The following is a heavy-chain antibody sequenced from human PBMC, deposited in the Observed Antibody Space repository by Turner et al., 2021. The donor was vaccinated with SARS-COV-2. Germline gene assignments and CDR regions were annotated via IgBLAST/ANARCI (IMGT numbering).Heavy chain of an antibody. CDR2: INPNSGGT. CDR1: GYTFAGYY. J-gene: IGHJ4*02. V-gene: IGHV1-2*02. Sequence: QVQLVQSGAEVQTPGASVKVSCKASGYTFAGYYTHWVRQAPGQGLKWMGWINPNSGGTNYAQRFQGRVTMTGDTSISTAYMELSTLRSDDTAVYYCARSVSWLQSLTVDYWGQGTLVTVSS. CDR3: ARSVSWLQSLTVDY. D-gene: IGHD5-12*01.